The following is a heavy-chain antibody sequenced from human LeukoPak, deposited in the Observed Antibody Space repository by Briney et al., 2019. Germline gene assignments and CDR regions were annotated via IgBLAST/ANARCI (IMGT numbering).Heavy chain of an antibody. V-gene: IGHV3-30-3*01. CDR2: ISYDGSNK. D-gene: IGHD3-9*01. CDR3: ARAPPPSGGYFDWSSLLYYYGMDV. Sequence: PGGSLRLSCAASGFTFSSYAMHWVRQAPGKGLEWVAVISYDGSNKYYADSVKGRFTISRDNSKNTLYLQMNSLRAEDTAVYYCARAPPPSGGYFDWSSLLYYYGMDVWGQGTTVTVSS. CDR1: GFTFSSYA. J-gene: IGHJ6*02.